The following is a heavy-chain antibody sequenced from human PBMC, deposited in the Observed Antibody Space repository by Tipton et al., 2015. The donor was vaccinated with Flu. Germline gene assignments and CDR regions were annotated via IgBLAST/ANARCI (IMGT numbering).Heavy chain of an antibody. CDR2: IYHSGST. CDR3: ARQPSCSGGICYPLGAFDI. V-gene: IGHV4-38-2*01. Sequence: TLSLTCAVSGYSISSGYYWGWIRQPPGKGLEWIGSIYHSGSTYYNPSLKSRVTISVDTSKNHFSLKLSSVTAADTAVYYCARQPSCSGGICYPLGAFDIWGRGTMVTVS. J-gene: IGHJ3*02. CDR1: GYSISSGYY. D-gene: IGHD2-15*01.